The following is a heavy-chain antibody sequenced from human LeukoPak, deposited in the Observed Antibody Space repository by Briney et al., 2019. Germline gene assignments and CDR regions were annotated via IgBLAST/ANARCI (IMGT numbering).Heavy chain of an antibody. Sequence: ASVKVSCKASGYTFTGYYMHWVRQAPGRGLEWMGIINPSGGSTSYAQKFQGRVTMTRDTSTSTVYMELSSLRSEDTAVYYCAIEVRDLGGNIAARPGVLDWGQGTLVTVSS. CDR3: AIEVRDLGGNIAARPGVLD. J-gene: IGHJ4*02. V-gene: IGHV1-46*01. CDR1: GYTFTGYY. D-gene: IGHD6-6*01. CDR2: INPSGGST.